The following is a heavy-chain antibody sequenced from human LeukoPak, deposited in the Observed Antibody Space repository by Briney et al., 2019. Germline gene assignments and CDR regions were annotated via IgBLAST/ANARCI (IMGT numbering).Heavy chain of an antibody. D-gene: IGHD7-27*01. V-gene: IGHV3-74*01. Sequence: GGSLRLSCAASGFTFSNYWMHWVRQAPGKGLVWVSRINSDGDITDYADSVKGRFTISRDNPKNTLFLQMNSLRSEDTAVYYCVNPWGYWGQGILVTVSS. CDR1: GFTFSNYW. CDR3: VNPWGY. J-gene: IGHJ4*02. CDR2: INSDGDIT.